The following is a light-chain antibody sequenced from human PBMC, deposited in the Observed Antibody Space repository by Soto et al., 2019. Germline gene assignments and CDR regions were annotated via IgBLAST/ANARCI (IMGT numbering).Light chain of an antibody. CDR3: QHRSN. J-gene: IGKJ5*01. Sequence: EIVLTQSPATLSLSPGERATLSCRASQSVSSYLAWYQQTPGQAPRLLIYDASNRATSIPARFSGSGSGTDFTPTISSLEPEDFAVYYCQHRSNFGQGTRLEIK. CDR1: QSVSSY. CDR2: DAS. V-gene: IGKV3-11*01.